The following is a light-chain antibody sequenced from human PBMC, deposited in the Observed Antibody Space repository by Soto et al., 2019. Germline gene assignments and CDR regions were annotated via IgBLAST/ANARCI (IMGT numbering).Light chain of an antibody. J-gene: IGKJ1*01. CDR3: QQYHSYWT. V-gene: IGKV1-5*01. Sequence: DFQMTQSPSTLSASAGDRVTLSCRASQNISSRLAWYQQKPGQAPKLLIYGASSRATGIPQRFSGSGSGTEFTLTISSLQTDDFSTYYCQQYHSYWTFGQGTKVDIK. CDR1: QNISSR. CDR2: GAS.